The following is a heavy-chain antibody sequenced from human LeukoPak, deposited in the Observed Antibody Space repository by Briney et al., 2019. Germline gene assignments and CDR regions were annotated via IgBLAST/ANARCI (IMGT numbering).Heavy chain of an antibody. V-gene: IGHV1-2*02. CDR1: GYTFTGYY. CDR2: SKPNSGGA. D-gene: IGHD3-16*01. CDR3: ARYEGASPQPYGMDV. J-gene: IGHJ6*02. Sequence: GSVCVSCAASGYTFTGYYMHWVGQARGQGRGWMGWSKPNSGGANYAQKCQGSVTMTRDTSISTAYMDLSRLRSDHTAVYYCARYEGASPQPYGMDVWGQGTTVTVSS.